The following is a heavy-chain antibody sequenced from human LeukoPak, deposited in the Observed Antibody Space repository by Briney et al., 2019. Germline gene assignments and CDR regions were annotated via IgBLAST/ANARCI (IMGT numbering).Heavy chain of an antibody. D-gene: IGHD3-10*01. CDR3: ARDRGRVVRGVVDY. V-gene: IGHV1-18*04. CDR1: GYTFTDYY. CDR2: ISAYNGNT. Sequence: ASVKVSCKASGYTFTDYYMHWVRQAPGQGLEWMGWISAYNGNTNYAQKLQGRVTMTTDTSTSTAYMELRSLRSDDTAVYYCARDRGRVVRGVVDYRGQGTLVTVSS. J-gene: IGHJ4*02.